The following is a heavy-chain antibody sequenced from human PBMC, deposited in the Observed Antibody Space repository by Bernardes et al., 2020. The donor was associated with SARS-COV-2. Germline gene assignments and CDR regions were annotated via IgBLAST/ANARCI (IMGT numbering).Heavy chain of an antibody. CDR2: MDKTSTYI. D-gene: IGHD6-13*01. J-gene: IGHJ4*02. CDR3: AKGTRMGGAGYDY. CDR1: GFMFSNFS. V-gene: IGHV3-21*06. Sequence: GGSLRLSCLTSGFMFSNFSMNWVRLAPGKGLEWVSSMDKTSTYIYYADSLKGRITISRDNARNSLYLQINRLRDEDTAVYYCAKGTRMGGAGYDYWGQGTLVTVSS.